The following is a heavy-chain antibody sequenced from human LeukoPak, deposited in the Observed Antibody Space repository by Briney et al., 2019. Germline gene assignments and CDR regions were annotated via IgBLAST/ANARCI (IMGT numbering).Heavy chain of an antibody. J-gene: IGHJ4*02. CDR1: GFTFSSYW. Sequence: GGSLRLSCAASGFTFSSYWMHWVRQAPGKGLVWVSRINTDGSSTNYAESMKGRVTISRDNAKNTLYLQMNSLRAEDTAVYYCTRGFWGWEVDYWGQGTLVTVSS. CDR3: TRGFWGWEVDY. CDR2: INTDGSST. D-gene: IGHD3-16*01. V-gene: IGHV3-74*01.